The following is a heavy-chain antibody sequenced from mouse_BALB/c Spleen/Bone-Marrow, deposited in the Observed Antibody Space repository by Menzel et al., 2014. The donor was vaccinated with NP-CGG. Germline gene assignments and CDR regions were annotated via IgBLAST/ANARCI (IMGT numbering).Heavy chain of an antibody. D-gene: IGHD2-14*01. CDR3: ATYYRYDRRFAY. CDR2: IDPANGNT. V-gene: IGHV14-3*02. J-gene: IGHJ3*01. CDR1: GFNIKDTY. Sequence: EVKVVESGAELVKPGALVKLSCTASGFNIKDTYMHWVKQRPEQGLEWIGRIDPANGNTKYDPKFQGKATITADTSSNTAYLQLSSLTSEDTAVYYCATYYRYDRRFAYWGQGTLVTVSA.